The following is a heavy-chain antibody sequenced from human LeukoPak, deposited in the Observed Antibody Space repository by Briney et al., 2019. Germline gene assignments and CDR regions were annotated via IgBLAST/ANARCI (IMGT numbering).Heavy chain of an antibody. CDR2: IYDRGPA. Sequence: PSETLSLTCTVSGGSISSCYWSWIRQSPGKGLEWIGCIYDRGPAYYNPSLKSLFTISVDRPKNQFFLNVTSLTAADTAVYYCARSRQASGLLSSWGQGTPVVVSS. D-gene: IGHD3-10*01. V-gene: IGHV4-59*12. CDR1: GGSISSCY. CDR3: ARSRQASGLLSS. J-gene: IGHJ5*02.